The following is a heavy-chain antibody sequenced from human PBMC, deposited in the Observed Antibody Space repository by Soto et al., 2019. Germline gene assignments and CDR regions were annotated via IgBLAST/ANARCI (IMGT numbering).Heavy chain of an antibody. Sequence: QVQLVQSGAEVKKPGASVKVSCKASGYTFTSYYMHWVRQAPGQGLEWMGIINPSGGSTSYAQKFQGRVTMTRDTSTSTVYMELSSLRSEDTAVYYCARDYSGYDWTAESPQDYWGQGTLVTVSS. CDR2: INPSGGST. J-gene: IGHJ4*02. V-gene: IGHV1-46*03. D-gene: IGHD5-12*01. CDR1: GYTFTSYY. CDR3: ARDYSGYDWTAESPQDY.